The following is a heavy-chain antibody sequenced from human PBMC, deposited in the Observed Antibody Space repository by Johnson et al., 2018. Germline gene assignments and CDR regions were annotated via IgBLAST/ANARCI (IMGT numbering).Heavy chain of an antibody. J-gene: IGHJ6*03. V-gene: IGHV1-8*01. CDR1: GYTFTSYD. CDR2: MNPNSGNT. Sequence: QVQLVQSGAEVKKPGASVKVSCKASGYTFTSYDIIWVRQATGQGLEWMGWMNPNSGNTGYAQKFHGRVTITRNTSISTAYMELSSLRTEETAVYYCARGKTNDFWSGLHYFFYYYMDVWGKGTTVTVSS. D-gene: IGHD3-3*01. CDR3: ARGKTNDFWSGLHYFFYYYMDV.